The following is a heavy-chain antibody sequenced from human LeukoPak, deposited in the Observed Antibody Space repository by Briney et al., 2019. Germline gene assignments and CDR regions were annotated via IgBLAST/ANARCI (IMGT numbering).Heavy chain of an antibody. Sequence: PSETLSLTCTVSGGSISSSSFYWGWIRQPPGRGLEWIGSIYYSGSTSYNPSLKSRVTISVDTSKNQFSLKLSSVTAADTAVYYCARGLVYARVIDYWGQGTLVTVSS. CDR2: IYYSGST. D-gene: IGHD2-8*01. CDR1: GGSISSSSFY. CDR3: ARGLVYARVIDY. J-gene: IGHJ4*02. V-gene: IGHV4-39*01.